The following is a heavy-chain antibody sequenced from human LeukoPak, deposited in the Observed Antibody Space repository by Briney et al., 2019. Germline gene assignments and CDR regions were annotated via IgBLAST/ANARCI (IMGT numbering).Heavy chain of an antibody. CDR3: ARDMGPTYYDFWGADP. CDR1: GGTFSSYA. CDR2: ITPIFGTA. Sequence: SVKVSCKASGGTFSSYAISWVRQAPGQGLEWMGRITPIFGTANYAQKFQGRVTMTRDTSTSTVYMELSSLRSEDTAVYYCARDMGPTYYDFWGADPWGQGTLVTVSS. D-gene: IGHD3-3*01. V-gene: IGHV1-69*05. J-gene: IGHJ5*02.